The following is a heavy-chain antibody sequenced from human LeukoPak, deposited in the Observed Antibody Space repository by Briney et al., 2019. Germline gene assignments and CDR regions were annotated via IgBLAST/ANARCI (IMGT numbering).Heavy chain of an antibody. V-gene: IGHV3-23*01. D-gene: IGHD6-6*01. CDR2: LSAGGAGT. CDR1: GFTFSSYA. J-gene: IGHJ6*02. Sequence: GGSLRLSCAASGFTFSSYAMNWVRQAPGKGLEWVSALSAGGAGTYYADSVKGRFTISGDNSRNTLYLQMNSLRAGDTAIYYCATAPSIAARSYYYYGIDVWGQGTTVTVSS. CDR3: ATAPSIAARSYYYYGIDV.